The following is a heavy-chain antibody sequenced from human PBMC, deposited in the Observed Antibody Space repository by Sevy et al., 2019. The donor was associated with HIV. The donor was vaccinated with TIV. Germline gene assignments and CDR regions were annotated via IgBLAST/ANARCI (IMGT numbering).Heavy chain of an antibody. CDR1: GFTFSSYS. CDR3: ARGDYDYVWGSYRQDNWFDP. V-gene: IGHV3-21*01. CDR2: ISSSSSYI. Sequence: GESLKISCAASGFTFSSYSMNWVRQAPGKGLEWVSSISSSSSYIYYADSVKGRFTISRDNAKNSLYLQMNSLRAEDTAVYYCARGDYDYVWGSYRQDNWFDPWGQGTLVTVSS. J-gene: IGHJ5*02. D-gene: IGHD3-16*02.